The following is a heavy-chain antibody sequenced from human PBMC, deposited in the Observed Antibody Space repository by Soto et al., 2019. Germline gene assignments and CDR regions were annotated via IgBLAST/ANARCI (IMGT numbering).Heavy chain of an antibody. CDR3: AREDSMRWYIGY. J-gene: IGHJ4*02. V-gene: IGHV3-33*01. CDR2: IWYDGSKQ. CDR1: GYTFASHG. Sequence: PGGSLRLSCAASGYTFASHGLHWVRQAPGKGLEWVAVIWYDGSKQYYADSVKGRFTISKDNSKNTLYLQMNSLRAEDTAVYFCAREDSMRWYIGYWGQGTLVTVSS. D-gene: IGHD2-15*01.